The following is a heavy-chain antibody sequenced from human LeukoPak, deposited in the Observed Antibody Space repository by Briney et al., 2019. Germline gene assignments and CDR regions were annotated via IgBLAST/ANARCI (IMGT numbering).Heavy chain of an antibody. CDR3: ARVKGDWTLNWFDP. CDR1: GYTFSSHG. Sequence: ASVKVSCKASGYTFSSHGITWVRQAPGQGLEWMGWISTYNGNTHHAQKFQGRVTMTTDTSTSTVYMELRSLRSDDTAVYYCARVKGDWTLNWFDPWGQGTLVTVSS. V-gene: IGHV1-18*01. CDR2: ISTYNGNT. J-gene: IGHJ5*02. D-gene: IGHD1-1*01.